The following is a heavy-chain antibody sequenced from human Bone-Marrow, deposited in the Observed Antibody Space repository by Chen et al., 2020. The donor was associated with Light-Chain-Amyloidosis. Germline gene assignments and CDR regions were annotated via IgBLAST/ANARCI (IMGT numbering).Heavy chain of an antibody. J-gene: IGHJ4*02. CDR3: AKDMQAYSAYLGIFDY. D-gene: IGHD5-12*01. Sequence: EVQLVESGGGLVQPGRSLRLSCAASGFTFDDYAMHWVRQAPGKGLEWVSGISWNSGSIGYADSVKGRFTISRDNAKNSLYLQINSLRAEDTALYYCAKDMQAYSAYLGIFDYWGQGTLVTVSS. CDR1: GFTFDDYA. CDR2: ISWNSGSI. V-gene: IGHV3-9*01.